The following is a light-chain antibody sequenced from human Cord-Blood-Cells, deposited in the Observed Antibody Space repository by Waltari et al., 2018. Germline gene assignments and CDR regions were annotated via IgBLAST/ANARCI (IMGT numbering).Light chain of an antibody. J-gene: IGKJ1*01. CDR2: GAS. CDR1: QSVSSSY. Sequence: ELVLTQSPGTLSLSPGETAILSCSASQSVSSSYLAWYQQKPGQAPRLLIYGASSRATGIPDRFSGSGSGTDFTLTISRLEPEDFAVYYCQQYGSSPWTFGQGTKVEIK. V-gene: IGKV3-20*01. CDR3: QQYGSSPWT.